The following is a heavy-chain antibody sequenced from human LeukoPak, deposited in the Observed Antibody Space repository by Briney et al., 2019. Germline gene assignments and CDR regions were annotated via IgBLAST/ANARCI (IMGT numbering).Heavy chain of an antibody. Sequence: GGSLRLSCAASGFTFSSYEMSWVRQAPGKGLEWVSYVSSSGSTIYYADSVKGRFTISRDNAKNSLYLQMNSLRAEDTAVYYCARATGWFQAFDYWGQGTLVTVSS. V-gene: IGHV3-48*03. D-gene: IGHD6-19*01. CDR2: VSSSGSTI. J-gene: IGHJ4*02. CDR1: GFTFSSYE. CDR3: ARATGWFQAFDY.